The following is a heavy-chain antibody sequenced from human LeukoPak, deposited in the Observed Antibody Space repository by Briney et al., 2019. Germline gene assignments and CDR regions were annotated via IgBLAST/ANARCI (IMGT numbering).Heavy chain of an antibody. J-gene: IGHJ4*02. CDR1: GGTLSSYA. Sequence: ASVKVSCKASGGTLSSYAISWVRQAPGQGLEWMGGIIPIFGTANYAQKFQGRVTITADKSTSTAYMELSSLRSEDTAVYYCAREDYYDSSGYYSRFDYWGQGTLVTVSS. CDR2: IIPIFGTA. D-gene: IGHD3-22*01. V-gene: IGHV1-69*06. CDR3: AREDYYDSSGYYSRFDY.